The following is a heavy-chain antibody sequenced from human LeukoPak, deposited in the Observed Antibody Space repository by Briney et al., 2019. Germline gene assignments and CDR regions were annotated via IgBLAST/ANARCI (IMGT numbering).Heavy chain of an antibody. CDR2: IYYSGST. V-gene: IGHV4-61*05. J-gene: IGHJ4*02. CDR3: ARNKWFFDS. Sequence: SETLSLTCTVSGGSISSSSYYWGWIRQPPGKGPEWIGYIYYSGSTNYNPSLKSRVTISVDTSSNQFSLNLTSVTAADTAVYYCARNKWFFDSWGQGTLVTVSS. CDR1: GGSISSSSYY. D-gene: IGHD2-8*01.